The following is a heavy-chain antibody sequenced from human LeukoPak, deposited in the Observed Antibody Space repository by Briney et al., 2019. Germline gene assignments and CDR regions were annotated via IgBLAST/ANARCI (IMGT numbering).Heavy chain of an antibody. V-gene: IGHV4-4*07. Sequence: SETLSLTCTVSGGSISSYYWSWIRQPAGKGLEWIGRIYTSGSTNYNPSLKSRVTISVDKSKNQFSLKLSSVTAAGTAVYYCARAYGGSLLGYFDYWGQGTLVTVSS. D-gene: IGHD1-26*01. CDR2: IYTSGST. CDR1: GGSISSYY. CDR3: ARAYGGSLLGYFDY. J-gene: IGHJ4*02.